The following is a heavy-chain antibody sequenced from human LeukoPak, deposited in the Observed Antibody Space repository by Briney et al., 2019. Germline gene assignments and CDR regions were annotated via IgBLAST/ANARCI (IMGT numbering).Heavy chain of an antibody. D-gene: IGHD4-17*01. V-gene: IGHV1-8*03. CDR3: ARGLSHGDYSYYFYY. CDR2: MNPNSGNT. Sequence: ASVKVSCKASGYTFTSYDINWVRQATGQGLEWMGWMNPNSGNTGYAQKFQGRVTITMNTSISTAYMELSRLRSEDTAVYYCARGLSHGDYSYYFYYWGQGTLVTVSS. J-gene: IGHJ4*02. CDR1: GYTFTSYD.